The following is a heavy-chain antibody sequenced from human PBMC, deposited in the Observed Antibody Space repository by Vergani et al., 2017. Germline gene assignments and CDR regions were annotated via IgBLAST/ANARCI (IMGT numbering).Heavy chain of an antibody. CDR1: GGSISSSSYY. D-gene: IGHD2-2*01. Sequence: QLQLQESGPGLVKPSETLSLTCTVSGGSISSSSYYWGWIRQPPGKGLEWIGYIYYSGSTNYNPSLKSRVTISVDTSKNQFSLKLSSVTAADTAVYYCAREGYCSSTSCYPPYAYFDLWGRGTLVTVSS. V-gene: IGHV4-61*05. CDR3: AREGYCSSTSCYPPYAYFDL. CDR2: IYYSGST. J-gene: IGHJ2*01.